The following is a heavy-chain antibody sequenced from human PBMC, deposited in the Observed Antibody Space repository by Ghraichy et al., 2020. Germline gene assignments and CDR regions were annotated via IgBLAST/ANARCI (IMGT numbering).Heavy chain of an antibody. CDR2: IYHSGST. D-gene: IGHD3-22*01. Sequence: SETLSLTCAVSGYSISSGYYWGWIRQPPGKGLEWIGSIYHSGSTYYNPSLKSRVTISVDTSKNQFSLKLSSVTAADTAVYYCARAGYYYDSSVGGMDVWGQGTTVTVSS. V-gene: IGHV4-38-2*01. CDR1: GYSISSGYY. CDR3: ARAGYYYDSSVGGMDV. J-gene: IGHJ6*02.